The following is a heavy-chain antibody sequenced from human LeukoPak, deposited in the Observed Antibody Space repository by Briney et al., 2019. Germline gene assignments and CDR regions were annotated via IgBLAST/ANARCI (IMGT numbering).Heavy chain of an antibody. CDR3: ASNYNPNYYDSSGYQFDY. Sequence: PSETLSLTCTVSGGSISSSSYYWGWIRQPPGKGLEWIGSIYYSGSTYYNPSLKSRVTISVDTSKNQFSLKLSSVTAADTAVYYCASNYNPNYYDSSGYQFDYWGQGTLVTVSS. D-gene: IGHD3-22*01. CDR1: GGSISSSSYY. V-gene: IGHV4-39*01. CDR2: IYYSGST. J-gene: IGHJ4*02.